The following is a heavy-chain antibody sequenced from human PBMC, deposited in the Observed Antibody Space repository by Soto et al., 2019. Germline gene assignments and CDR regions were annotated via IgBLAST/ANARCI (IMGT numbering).Heavy chain of an antibody. J-gene: IGHJ5*02. CDR3: ARDAYSSSWYWFDP. CDR2: ISAYNGNT. V-gene: IGHV1-18*01. D-gene: IGHD6-13*01. Sequence: ASVKVPCKASGYTFTSYGISWVRQAPGQGLEWMGWISAYNGNTNYAQKLQGRVTMTTDTSTSTAYMELRSLRSDDTAVYYCARDAYSSSWYWFDPWGQGTLVTVSS. CDR1: GYTFTSYG.